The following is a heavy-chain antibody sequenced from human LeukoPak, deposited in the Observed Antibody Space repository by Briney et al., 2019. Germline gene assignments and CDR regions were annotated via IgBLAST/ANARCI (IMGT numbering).Heavy chain of an antibody. D-gene: IGHD3-10*01. CDR1: GYTFTSYG. CDR2: ISAYNGNT. V-gene: IGHV1-18*01. Sequence: ASVKVSCKASGYTFTSYGISWVRQAPGLGLEWMGWISAYNGNTNYAQKLQGRVTMTTDTSTSTAYMELRSLRSDDTAVYYCARDYGSGSYYTFWFDPWGQGTLVTVSS. CDR3: ARDYGSGSYYTFWFDP. J-gene: IGHJ5*02.